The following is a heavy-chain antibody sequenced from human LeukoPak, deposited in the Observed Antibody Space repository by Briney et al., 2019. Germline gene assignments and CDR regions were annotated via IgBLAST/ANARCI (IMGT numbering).Heavy chain of an antibody. CDR1: GYTFTSYD. CDR3: ARCLVDYYDSSGGDY. CDR2: MNPNSGNT. V-gene: IGHV1-8*01. Sequence: GASVKVSCKASGYTFTSYDINLVRQATGQGLEWMGWMNPNSGNTGYAQKFQGRVTMTRNTSISAAYMELSSLRSEDTAVYYCARCLVDYYDSSGGDYWGQGTLVTVSS. J-gene: IGHJ4*02. D-gene: IGHD3-22*01.